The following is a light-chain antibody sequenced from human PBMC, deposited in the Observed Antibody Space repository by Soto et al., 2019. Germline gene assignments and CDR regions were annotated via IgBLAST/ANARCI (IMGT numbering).Light chain of an antibody. CDR2: DDT. Sequence: QSAVAQPTSVSGSPGQSITISCTVTVSLVSWYQQHPGKVPKLIIYDDTKRPSGVPSRFSGSEAGNTASLTISGHQCEDEADYYCCSYVGGRTYVIGSGTKV. J-gene: IGLJ1*01. V-gene: IGLV2-23*01. CDR3: CSYVGGRTYV. CDR1: VSL.